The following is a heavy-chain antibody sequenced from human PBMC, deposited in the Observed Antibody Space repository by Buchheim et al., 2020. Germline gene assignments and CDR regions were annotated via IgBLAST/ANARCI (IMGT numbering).Heavy chain of an antibody. D-gene: IGHD3-10*01. CDR2: ISYDGSNK. V-gene: IGHV3-30*18. CDR1: GFTFSSYG. Sequence: QVQLVESGGGVVQPGRSLRLSCAASGFTFSSYGMHWVRQAPGKGLEWVAVISYDGSNKYYADSVKGRFTISRDNSKNTLSLQMNSLRAEDTAVYYCAKDRSGSYYRDYYYYGMDVWGQGTT. CDR3: AKDRSGSYYRDYYYYGMDV. J-gene: IGHJ6*02.